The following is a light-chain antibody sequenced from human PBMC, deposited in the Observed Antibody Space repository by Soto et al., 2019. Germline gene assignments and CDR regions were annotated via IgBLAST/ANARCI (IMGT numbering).Light chain of an antibody. Sequence: DIQMTQSPSTLSASVGDRVTITCRASQSISDWLAWYQQKPGKAPKLLIYKASSLESGVPSRFSGSGSGTDFTLAISSLQPDDFATYHCQQYNSYSRTFGQGTKVEV. V-gene: IGKV1-5*03. CDR2: KAS. CDR1: QSISDW. CDR3: QQYNSYSRT. J-gene: IGKJ1*01.